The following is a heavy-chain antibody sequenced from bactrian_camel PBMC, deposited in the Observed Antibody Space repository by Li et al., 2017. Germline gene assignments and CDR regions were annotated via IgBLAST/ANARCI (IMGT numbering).Heavy chain of an antibody. Sequence: DVQLVESGGGLVQTGVSLRLSCAPSGFTFVSYSMSWVRHAPGKGLEWVSGINSGGGNTHYADSVKGRFTISRDNAKNTVYLQLNSLKTEDMAMYYCASGAWHACNVGSNSLATTARGPRSPS. CDR2: INSGGGNT. D-gene: IGHD2*01. J-gene: IGHJ4*01. CDR1: GFTFVSYS. V-gene: IGHV3S40*01.